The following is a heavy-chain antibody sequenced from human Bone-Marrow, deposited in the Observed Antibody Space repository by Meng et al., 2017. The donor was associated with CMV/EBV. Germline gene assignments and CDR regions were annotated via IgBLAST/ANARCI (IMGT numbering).Heavy chain of an antibody. D-gene: IGHD6-6*01. J-gene: IGHJ6*01. CDR2: INHSGST. CDR1: GGSFSGYY. Sequence: GSLRLSCAVYGGSFSGYYWSWIRQPPGKGLEWIGEINHSGSTNYNPSLKSRVTILVDTSKNQFSLKLSSVTAADTAVYYCARYHISSSDYYYFGMNVWGQGTTVTGSS. V-gene: IGHV4-34*01. CDR3: ARYHISSSDYYYFGMNV.